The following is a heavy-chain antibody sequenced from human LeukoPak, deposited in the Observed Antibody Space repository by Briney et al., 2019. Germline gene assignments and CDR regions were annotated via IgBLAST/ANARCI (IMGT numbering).Heavy chain of an antibody. V-gene: IGHV4-39*01. CDR2: IYHSGST. J-gene: IGHJ4*02. CDR1: GGSISSSSYY. CDR3: ANGRGYSYIDY. Sequence: SETLSLTCIVSGGSISSSSYYWGWIRQPPGKGLEWIGSIYHSGSTYYNPSLKSRVAISVDTSKDQFSLKLSSVTAADTAVYYCANGRGYSYIDYWGQGTLVTVSS. D-gene: IGHD5-18*01.